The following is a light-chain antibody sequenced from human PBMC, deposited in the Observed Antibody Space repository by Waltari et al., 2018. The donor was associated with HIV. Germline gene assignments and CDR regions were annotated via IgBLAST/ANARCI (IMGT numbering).Light chain of an antibody. J-gene: IGLJ3*02. CDR1: SSTLGNDY. V-gene: IGLV1-51*01. CDR3: GTWDRSLGGGV. Sequence: QSVLTQPPSVSAAPGQKVTISCSGSSSTLGNDYVSWYQHVPGAAPKLVIYDNNKRPSGSPDRFSGCKAGTSATLGITGLQTGDEADYYCGTWDRSLGGGVFGGGTKLTVL. CDR2: DNN.